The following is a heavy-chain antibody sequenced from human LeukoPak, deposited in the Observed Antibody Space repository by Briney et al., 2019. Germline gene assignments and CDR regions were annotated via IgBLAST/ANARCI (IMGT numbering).Heavy chain of an antibody. J-gene: IGHJ5*02. CDR3: ARGGLGGYFHWSDTDT. CDR2: MYYSGST. Sequence: SETLSLTCTVSGGSISSGDYYWSWIRPPPGKGLEWIGYMYYSGSTYYNPSLKSRVTISVDTSKNQFSLKLSSVTAADTAVYYCARGGLGGYFHWSDTDTWGQGTLVTVSS. V-gene: IGHV4-30-4*08. CDR1: GGSISSGDYY. D-gene: IGHD3-9*01.